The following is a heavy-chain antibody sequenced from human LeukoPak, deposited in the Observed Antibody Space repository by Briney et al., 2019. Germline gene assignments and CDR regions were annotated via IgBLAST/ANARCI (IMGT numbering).Heavy chain of an antibody. J-gene: IGHJ4*02. V-gene: IGHV3-30*18. CDR3: AQAWRWLQLNY. CDR2: ISYDGSNK. D-gene: IGHD5-24*01. Sequence: GGSLRLSCEASGFXFSSYGIHWVRQAPGKGLEWVAVISYDGSNKYYADSVKGRFTISRDNSMNTLYLQMNSLRDEDTAVYYCAQAWRWLQLNYWGQGTLVTVSS. CDR1: GFXFSSYG.